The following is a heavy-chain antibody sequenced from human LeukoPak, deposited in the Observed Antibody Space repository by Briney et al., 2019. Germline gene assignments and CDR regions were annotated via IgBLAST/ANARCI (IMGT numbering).Heavy chain of an antibody. CDR2: IIPILGTA. CDR1: RGTFSSYA. D-gene: IGHD2-21*02. V-gene: IGHV1-69*13. CDR3: ALGTYCGGDCFLQVDY. Sequence: VKVSRKAARGTFSSYATSWVRQAPGQGREWMGGIIPILGTAIYAQTFQRRVTITADESTSTAYMELSSLRSEDTAVYYCALGTYCGGDCFLQVDYWGQGTLVSVSS. J-gene: IGHJ4*02.